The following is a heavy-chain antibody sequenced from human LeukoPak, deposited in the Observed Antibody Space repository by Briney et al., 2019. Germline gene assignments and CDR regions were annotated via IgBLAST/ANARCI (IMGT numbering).Heavy chain of an antibody. D-gene: IGHD6-6*01. V-gene: IGHV4-4*02. Sequence: SGTLSLTCAVSGGSVSSTNSWSWVRQSPGKGLEWIREIYHSGSANYNPSLRSRVTMSLDKSKNQFSLKLSSVTAADTAVYFCARGVATRPFFSFRPNAEFFFLDSWSQGTLVTVSS. CDR3: ARGVATRPFFSFRPNAEFFFLDS. J-gene: IGHJ4*02. CDR1: GGSVSSTNS. CDR2: IYHSGSA.